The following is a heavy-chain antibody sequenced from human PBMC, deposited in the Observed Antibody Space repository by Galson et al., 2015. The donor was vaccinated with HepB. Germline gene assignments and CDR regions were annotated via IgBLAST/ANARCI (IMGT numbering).Heavy chain of an antibody. CDR1: GGSIRNNFFY. J-gene: IGHJ4*02. D-gene: IGHD2-15*01. V-gene: IGHV4-39*01. Sequence: SETLSLTCAVSGGSIRNNFFYGGWIRQPPGKGLEWIASIYYSGTTYYDPSLKSRVTISVDTSKNQFSLKLTSVTAADTAVYYCARLVYCSGGSCMFDFWGQGTLVTVSS. CDR3: ARLVYCSGGSCMFDF. CDR2: IYYSGTT.